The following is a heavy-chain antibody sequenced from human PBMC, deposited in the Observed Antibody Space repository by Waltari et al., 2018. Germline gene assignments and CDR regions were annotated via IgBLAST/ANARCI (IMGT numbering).Heavy chain of an antibody. CDR3: ARNRDGYNDY. CDR1: GGSIRSHY. V-gene: IGHV4-59*11. J-gene: IGHJ4*02. D-gene: IGHD5-12*01. Sequence: QVQLQESGPGLVKPSETLSLTCTVSGGSIRSHYWSWIRQPPGKGLEWIGYIYYSGSTNYNPSLKSRVTISVDTSKNQFSLKLSSVTAADTAVYYCARNRDGYNDYWGQGTLVTVSS. CDR2: IYYSGST.